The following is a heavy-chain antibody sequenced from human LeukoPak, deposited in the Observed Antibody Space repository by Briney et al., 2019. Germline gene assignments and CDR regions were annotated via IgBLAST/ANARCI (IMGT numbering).Heavy chain of an antibody. CDR3: ARTEIKSSLGGVIYY. CDR2: IYYSGST. Sequence: PSETLSLTCAVYGGSFSGYYWSWIRQPPGKGLEWIGYIYYSGSTYYNPSLKSRVTISVDTSKNQFSLKLSSVTAADTAVYYCARTEIKSSLGGVIYYWGQGTLVTVSS. CDR1: GGSFSGYY. J-gene: IGHJ4*02. V-gene: IGHV4-34*09. D-gene: IGHD3-16*02.